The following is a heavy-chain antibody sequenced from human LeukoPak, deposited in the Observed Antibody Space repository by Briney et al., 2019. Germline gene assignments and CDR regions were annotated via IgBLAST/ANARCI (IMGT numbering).Heavy chain of an antibody. D-gene: IGHD2-15*01. Sequence: PSETLSLTCAVYDGSFRGYFWSWIRLPPGKGLEWIGDINHSGSTDHNPSLKSRVTIEVDTSKKQFSLNLRSVTAADTAVYYCARGGAVGATYLLLDYWGQGTVVTVSS. J-gene: IGHJ4*02. CDR1: DGSFRGYF. V-gene: IGHV4-34*01. CDR3: ARGGAVGATYLLLDY. CDR2: INHSGST.